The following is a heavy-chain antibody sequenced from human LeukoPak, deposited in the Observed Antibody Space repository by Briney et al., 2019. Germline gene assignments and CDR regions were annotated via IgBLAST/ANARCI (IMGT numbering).Heavy chain of an antibody. CDR1: GGSISSYY. D-gene: IGHD5-12*01. J-gene: IGHJ5*02. CDR3: ARDLHGYSGYGTMYNWFDP. Sequence: SETLSLTCTVSGGSISSYYWSWFRQPAGKGLEWIGRIYTSGSTNYNPSLKSRVTMSVDTSKNQFSLKLSSVTAADTAVYYCARDLHGYSGYGTMYNWFDPWGQGTLVTVSS. CDR2: IYTSGST. V-gene: IGHV4-4*07.